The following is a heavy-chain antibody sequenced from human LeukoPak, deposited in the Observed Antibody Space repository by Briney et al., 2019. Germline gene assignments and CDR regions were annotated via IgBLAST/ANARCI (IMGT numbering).Heavy chain of an antibody. CDR1: GFIFSISD. V-gene: IGHV3-23*01. D-gene: IGHD6-25*01. Sequence: PGGSLRLSCAASGFIFSISDMTWVRQAPGKGLDWVASITSDGDFTYYAGSVKGRFTISRDNSKSALSLEMNRLRAEATAGYYCAKGRMSSSGLGDWGQGTLVTVSS. J-gene: IGHJ4*02. CDR2: ITSDGDFT. CDR3: AKGRMSSSGLGD.